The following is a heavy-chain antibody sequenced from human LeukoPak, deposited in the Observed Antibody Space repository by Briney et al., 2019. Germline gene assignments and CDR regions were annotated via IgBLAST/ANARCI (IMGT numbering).Heavy chain of an antibody. V-gene: IGHV1-2*02. CDR2: INPNSGGT. CDR3: ATQSGAYYDFWSGYYIDYYYYMDV. Sequence: ASVKVSCKASGYTSTGYYMHWVRQAPGQGLEWMGWINPNSGGTNYAQKFQGRVTMTRDTSISTAYMELSRLRSDDTAVYYCATQSGAYYDFWSGYYIDYYYYMDVWGKGTTVTVSS. J-gene: IGHJ6*03. CDR1: GYTSTGYY. D-gene: IGHD3-3*01.